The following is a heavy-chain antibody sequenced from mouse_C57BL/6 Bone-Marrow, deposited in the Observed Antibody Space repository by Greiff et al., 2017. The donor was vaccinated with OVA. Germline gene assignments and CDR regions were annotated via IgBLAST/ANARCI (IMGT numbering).Heavy chain of an antibody. CDR3: TTLYDGYYLDY. Sequence: EVKLAESGAELVRPGASVKLSCTASGFNIKDDYMHWVKQRPEQGLEWIGWIDPENGDTEYASKFQGKATITADTSSNTAYLQLSSLTSEDTAVYYCTTLYDGYYLDYWGQGTTLTVSS. CDR1: GFNIKDDY. D-gene: IGHD2-3*01. CDR2: IDPENGDT. J-gene: IGHJ2*01. V-gene: IGHV14-4*01.